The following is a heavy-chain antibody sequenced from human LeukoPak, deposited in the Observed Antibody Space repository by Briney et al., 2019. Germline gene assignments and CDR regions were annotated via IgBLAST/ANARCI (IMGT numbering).Heavy chain of an antibody. Sequence: LSGGSLRLSCAASGFAFDDYGMTWVRQAPGKGLEWVSGVKWNGGSSGYADSVKGRFTISRDNAKNSLYMQMNSLRAEDTALYYCARAPGVRSYYYMDVWGKGTTVTVSS. CDR3: ARAPGVRSYYYMDV. CDR2: VKWNGGSS. D-gene: IGHD2-8*01. J-gene: IGHJ6*03. CDR1: GFAFDDYG. V-gene: IGHV3-20*04.